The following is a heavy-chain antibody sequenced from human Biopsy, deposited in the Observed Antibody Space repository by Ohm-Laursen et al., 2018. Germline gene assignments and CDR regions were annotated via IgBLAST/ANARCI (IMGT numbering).Heavy chain of an antibody. J-gene: IGHJ4*02. CDR3: ARVGAGAPSIDYFDY. Sequence: GTLSLTCTVSGGSIGSFFWNWIRQPPGKGLEWIGYIYYSGSTNYNPSLRSRVTISVDRSKNQFSLELSSVTAADTAVYYCARVGAGAPSIDYFDYWGQGALVTVSS. D-gene: IGHD1-26*01. V-gene: IGHV4-59*01. CDR2: IYYSGST. CDR1: GGSIGSFF.